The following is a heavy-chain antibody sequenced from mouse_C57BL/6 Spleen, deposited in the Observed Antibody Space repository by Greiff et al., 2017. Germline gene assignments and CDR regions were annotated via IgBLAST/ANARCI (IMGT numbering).Heavy chain of an antibody. D-gene: IGHD2-2*01. CDR1: GYTFTSYW. J-gene: IGHJ3*01. CDR2: IDPSDSYT. Sequence: QVQLQQPGAELVRPGTSVKLSCKASGYTFTSYWMHWVKQRPGQGLEWIGVIDPSDSYTNYNPKFKGKATLTVDTSSSTAYMQLSSLTSEDAAVDYCARGYGYDWFAYWGQGTLVTVSA. CDR3: ARGYGYDWFAY. V-gene: IGHV1-59*01.